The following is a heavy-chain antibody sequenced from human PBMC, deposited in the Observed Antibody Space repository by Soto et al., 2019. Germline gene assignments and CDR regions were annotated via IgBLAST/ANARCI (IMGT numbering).Heavy chain of an antibody. CDR2: ISWNSGSI. Sequence: EVQLVESGGGLVQPGRSLRLSCAASGFTFDDYAMHWVRQAPGKGLEWVSGISWNSGSIGYADSVKGRFTISRDNAKNSLYLQMNSLRAEDTSLYYCAKDRLGYCSGGSCYGYYFVYWGQGTLVTVSS. D-gene: IGHD2-15*01. CDR1: GFTFDDYA. CDR3: AKDRLGYCSGGSCYGYYFVY. J-gene: IGHJ4*02. V-gene: IGHV3-9*01.